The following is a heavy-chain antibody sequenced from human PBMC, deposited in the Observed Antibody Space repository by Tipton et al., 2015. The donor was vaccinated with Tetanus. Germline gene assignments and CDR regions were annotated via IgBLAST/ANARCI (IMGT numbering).Heavy chain of an antibody. V-gene: IGHV4-59*01. D-gene: IGHD3-22*01. CDR3: AASYDGGGLPPPPVDY. Sequence: TLSLTCTVSGGSISSYYWSWIRQPPGKGLEWIGYIYYSGSTNYNPSLKSRVTISVDTSKNQFSLKLSSVTAADTAVYYCAASYDGGGLPPPPVDYWGQGTLVTVSS. J-gene: IGHJ4*02. CDR2: IYYSGST. CDR1: GGSISSYY.